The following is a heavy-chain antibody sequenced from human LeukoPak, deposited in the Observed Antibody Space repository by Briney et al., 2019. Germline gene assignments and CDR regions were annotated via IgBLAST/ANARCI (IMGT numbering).Heavy chain of an antibody. J-gene: IGHJ3*01. D-gene: IGHD6-19*01. CDR3: ARASYSSGLRGAIDV. Sequence: PGGSLRLLCAASGFTVTSNYMRWVRQAPGKGLEWVSDLYTGGDTYYVDSVKGRFTISRHNSKNTLYLHMRSLRTVDTAVYYCARASYSSGLRGAIDVWGQGTMVTVSS. CDR2: LYTGGDT. CDR1: GFTVTSNY. V-gene: IGHV3-53*04.